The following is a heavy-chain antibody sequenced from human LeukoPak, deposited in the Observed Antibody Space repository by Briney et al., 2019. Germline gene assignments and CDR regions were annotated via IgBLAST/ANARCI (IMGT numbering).Heavy chain of an antibody. Sequence: GASVKVSCKASGSTFSNYGITWVRQAPGQGLEWMGRIIPILDVALYAQKCQGRVTITADKSTSTAYMELSTLRPEDTAVYYCARDQGVTDPPPYGLDVWGQGTTVTVSS. CDR3: ARDQGVTDPPPYGLDV. CDR2: IIPILDVA. J-gene: IGHJ6*02. D-gene: IGHD2-21*02. V-gene: IGHV1-69*04. CDR1: GSTFSNYG.